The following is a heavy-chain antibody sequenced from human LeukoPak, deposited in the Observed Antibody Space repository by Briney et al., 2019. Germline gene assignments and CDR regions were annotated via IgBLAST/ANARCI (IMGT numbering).Heavy chain of an antibody. CDR3: ARKPIVNSAWYYFDY. V-gene: IGHV4-38-2*02. J-gene: IGHJ4*02. CDR1: GYSITSGYY. CDR2: IHHSGSA. Sequence: PSETLSLTCTVSGYSITSGYYWGWIRQPPGRGLEWIGTIHHSGSAYYNPSLKSRVTMSVDTSKNQFSLKLSSVTAADTAVYYCARKPIVNSAWYYFDYWGQGTLVTVSS. D-gene: IGHD3-22*01.